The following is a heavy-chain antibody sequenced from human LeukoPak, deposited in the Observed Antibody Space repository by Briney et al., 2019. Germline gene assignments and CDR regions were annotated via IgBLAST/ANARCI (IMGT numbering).Heavy chain of an antibody. CDR1: GFTFSSYG. D-gene: IGHD3-10*01. V-gene: IGHV4-34*01. CDR2: INHSGST. Sequence: GSLRLSCAASGFTFSSYGMSWVRQPPGKGLEWIGEINHSGSTNYNPSLKSRVTISVDTSKNQFSLKLSSVTAADTAVYYCARRYGSGSYYNYWGQGTLVTVSS. CDR3: ARRYGSGSYYNY. J-gene: IGHJ4*02.